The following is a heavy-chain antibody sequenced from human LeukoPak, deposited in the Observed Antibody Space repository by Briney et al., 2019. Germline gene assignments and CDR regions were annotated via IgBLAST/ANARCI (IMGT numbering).Heavy chain of an antibody. CDR1: GFTFSSYS. V-gene: IGHV3-21*01. Sequence: GSLRLSCAASGFTFSSYSMNWVRQAPGKGLEWVSSISSSSSCIYYADSVKGRFTISRDNAKNSLYLQMNSLRAEDTAVYYCVTSMVRGVILHWFDPWGQGTLVTVSS. J-gene: IGHJ5*02. CDR2: ISSSSSCI. D-gene: IGHD3-10*01. CDR3: VTSMVRGVILHWFDP.